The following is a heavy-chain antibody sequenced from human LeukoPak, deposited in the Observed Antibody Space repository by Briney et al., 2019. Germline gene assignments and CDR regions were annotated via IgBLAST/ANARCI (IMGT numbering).Heavy chain of an antibody. CDR3: ARGRLNRDYDFDY. D-gene: IGHD4-17*01. J-gene: IGHJ4*02. Sequence: SDTLSLTCAVYGGSFVGRHWSWIRQPPGKGLEWLGEASHAGITNYNPSLKSRVSISVDTSKDQFSLKLASVTAADTAIYYCARGRLNRDYDFDYWGQGTLVTVSS. CDR2: ASHAGIT. CDR1: GGSFVGRH. V-gene: IGHV4-34*01.